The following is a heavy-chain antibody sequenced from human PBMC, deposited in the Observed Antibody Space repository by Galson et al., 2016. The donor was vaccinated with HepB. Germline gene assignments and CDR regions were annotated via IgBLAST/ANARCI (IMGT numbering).Heavy chain of an antibody. D-gene: IGHD2-21*01. J-gene: IGHJ4*02. CDR2: IKEDGSVK. CDR1: GFSFYSFA. V-gene: IGHV3-7*03. Sequence: SLRLSCAASGFSFYSFAMGWVRQAPGKGLEWVANIKEDGSVKYHVDSVQGRFTISRDNAKNSLHLQMNSLRAEDTAVYYCAREPRAGAYYFDYWGQGTLVTVSS. CDR3: AREPRAGAYYFDY.